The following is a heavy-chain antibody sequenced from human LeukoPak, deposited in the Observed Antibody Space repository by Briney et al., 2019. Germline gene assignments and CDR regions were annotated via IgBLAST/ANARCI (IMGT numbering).Heavy chain of an antibody. Sequence: GGSLRPSCAASGFTFSSYATSWVRQAPGKGLEWVSAISGSGGSTYYADSVKGRFTISRDNSKNTLYLQMNSLRAEDTAVYYCAKDLFSYGSGSYYNRIYDYWGQGTLVTVSS. CDR2: ISGSGGST. CDR3: AKDLFSYGSGSYYNRIYDY. CDR1: GFTFSSYA. J-gene: IGHJ4*02. V-gene: IGHV3-23*01. D-gene: IGHD3-10*01.